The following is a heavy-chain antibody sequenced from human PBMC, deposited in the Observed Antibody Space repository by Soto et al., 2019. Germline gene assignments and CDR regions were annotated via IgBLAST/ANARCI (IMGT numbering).Heavy chain of an antibody. CDR2: ISAYNGNT. CDR1: GYTFTSYG. Sequence: QVQLVQSGAEVKKPGASVKVSCKASGYTFTSYGISWVRQAPGQGLEWMGWISAYNGNTNYAQKLQGRVTMTTDTSTSTAYMELRSLRSDDTAVYYCASAQYSSGWYPELCDLDYWGQGTLVTVSS. J-gene: IGHJ4*02. V-gene: IGHV1-18*01. CDR3: ASAQYSSGWYPELCDLDY. D-gene: IGHD6-19*01.